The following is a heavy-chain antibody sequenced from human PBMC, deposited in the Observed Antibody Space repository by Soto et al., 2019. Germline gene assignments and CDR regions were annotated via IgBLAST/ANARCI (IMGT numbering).Heavy chain of an antibody. CDR3: VRSGDNYNLLDY. J-gene: IGHJ4*02. Sequence: PGGSLRLSCAASGFSFSDYYMSWIRQAPGKGLEWIGYSSNSGSFTGYADSVKGRFSISRDNAKNSLYLQMTSLRGEDTAIYYCVRSGDNYNLLDYWGQGTPVTVSS. CDR2: SSNSGSFT. D-gene: IGHD1-1*01. V-gene: IGHV3-11*06. CDR1: GFSFSDYY.